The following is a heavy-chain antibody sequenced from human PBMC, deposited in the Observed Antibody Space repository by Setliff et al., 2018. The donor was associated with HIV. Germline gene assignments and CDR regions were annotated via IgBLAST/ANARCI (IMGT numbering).Heavy chain of an antibody. D-gene: IGHD3-22*01. Sequence: PGGSLRLSCAASGFTFSSYTMNWVRQAPGKGLEWVSAISSSSTYTFYADSVKGRFTISRDNSKNTMYLQMNTLRVEDTAVYYCARGVGDSSGYYYRNYYFDSWGQGTLVTVSS. CDR1: GFTFSSYT. CDR3: ARGVGDSSGYYYRNYYFDS. CDR2: ISSSSTYT. J-gene: IGHJ4*02. V-gene: IGHV3-21*01.